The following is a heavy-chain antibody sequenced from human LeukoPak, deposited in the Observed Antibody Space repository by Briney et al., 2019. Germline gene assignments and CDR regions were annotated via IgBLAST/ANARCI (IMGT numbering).Heavy chain of an antibody. CDR1: GFTFSSYA. Sequence: PGGSLRLSCAASGFTFSSYAMHWVRQAPGKGLEWVSVISYDGSNKYYADSVRGRFTISRDNSKNMVYMQMNSLRAEDTAVYYCARDPPSGYCSGASCYVFYIWGQGTMVTVSS. D-gene: IGHD2-15*01. V-gene: IGHV3-30-3*01. J-gene: IGHJ3*02. CDR2: ISYDGSNK. CDR3: ARDPPSGYCSGASCYVFYI.